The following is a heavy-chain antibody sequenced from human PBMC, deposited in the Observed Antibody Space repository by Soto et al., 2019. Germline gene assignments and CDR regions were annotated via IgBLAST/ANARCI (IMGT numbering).Heavy chain of an antibody. CDR1: GGSFSGYY. V-gene: IGHV4-34*01. J-gene: IGHJ3*02. CDR3: ARALLRYFDWPLDAFDI. D-gene: IGHD3-9*01. CDR2: INHSGST. Sequence: SETLSLTCAVYGGSFSGYYWSWIRQPPGKGLEWIGEINHSGSTNYNPSLKSRVTISVDTSKNQFSLKLSSVTAADTAVYYCARALLRYFDWPLDAFDIWGQGTMVTVSS.